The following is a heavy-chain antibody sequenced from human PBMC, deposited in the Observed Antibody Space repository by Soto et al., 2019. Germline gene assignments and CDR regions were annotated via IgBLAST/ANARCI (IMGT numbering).Heavy chain of an antibody. CDR1: GFTFSSYG. V-gene: IGHV3-30*18. D-gene: IGHD3-3*01. CDR2: ISYDGSNK. J-gene: IGHJ6*02. CDR3: AKEVWSGPMDV. Sequence: QVQLVESGGGVVQPGRSLRLSCAASGFTFSSYGMHWVRQAPGKGLEWVAAISYDGSNKYYADSVKGRFTISRDNSKNTRYVQMNSLRAEDTAVYYCAKEVWSGPMDVWGQGTTVTVSS.